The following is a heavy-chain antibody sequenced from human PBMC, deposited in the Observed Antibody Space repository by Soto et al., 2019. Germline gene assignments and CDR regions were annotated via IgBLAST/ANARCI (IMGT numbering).Heavy chain of an antibody. J-gene: IGHJ5*02. Sequence: EVQLVESGGGLVQPGGSLRLSCTASGFTFSDSWMTWVRQAPGKGLEWVARIKPDESEKKYADSVKGRFSISRDNAKNSMYLQMESLRGEDTAVYYCVRGGSNYDSWGQGNLVTVYS. CDR1: GFTFSDSW. CDR3: VRGGSNYDS. D-gene: IGHD4-4*01. V-gene: IGHV3-7*01. CDR2: IKPDESEK.